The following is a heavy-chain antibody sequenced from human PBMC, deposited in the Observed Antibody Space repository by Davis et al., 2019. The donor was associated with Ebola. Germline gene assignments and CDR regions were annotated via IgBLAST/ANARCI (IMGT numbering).Heavy chain of an antibody. CDR1: GFAFSTYA. D-gene: IGHD4-11*01. V-gene: IGHV3-23*01. CDR2: ISDSGDSP. J-gene: IGHJ4*02. Sequence: GESLKISCAASGFAFSTYAMNWVRQAPGKGLEWVPSISDSGDSPNYAGSVKGRFTISRDNSKNTLDLQMNSLRVEDTAVYYGAKEGATTAKFDYWGQGVLVTVSS. CDR3: AKEGATTAKFDY.